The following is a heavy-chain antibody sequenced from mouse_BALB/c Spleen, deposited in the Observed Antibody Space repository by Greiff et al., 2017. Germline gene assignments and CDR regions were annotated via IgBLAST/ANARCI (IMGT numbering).Heavy chain of an antibody. V-gene: IGHV3-2*02. CDR1: GYSITSDYA. CDR2: ISYSGST. J-gene: IGHJ4*01. CDR3: ARNAMDY. Sequence: DVKLVESGPGLVKPSQSLSLTCTVTGYSITSDYAWNWIRQFPGNKLEWMGYISYSGSTSYNPSLKSRISITRDTSKNQFFLQLNSVTTEDTATYYCARNAMDYWGQGTSVTVSS.